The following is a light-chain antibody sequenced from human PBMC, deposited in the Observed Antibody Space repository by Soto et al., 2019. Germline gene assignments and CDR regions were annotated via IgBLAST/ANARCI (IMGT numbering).Light chain of an antibody. J-gene: IGLJ1*01. V-gene: IGLV2-23*01. Sequence: QSALTQPASVSGSPGQSITISCTGSSSDVGSQSLVSWYQHHPGKAPKLMIYEGSRRPSGVSDRFSGSQSGNTASLTVSGLQAEDEADYYCCSYVAGTTNVSGSGTKVTVL. CDR2: EGS. CDR3: CSYVAGTTNV. CDR1: SSDVGSQSL.